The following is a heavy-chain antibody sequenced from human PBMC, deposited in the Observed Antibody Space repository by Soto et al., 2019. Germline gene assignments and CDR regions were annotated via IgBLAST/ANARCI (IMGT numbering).Heavy chain of an antibody. Sequence: QVQLVESGGGVVQPGRSLRLSCAASGFTFSSYGMHWVRQAPGKGLEWVAVIWYDGSNKYYADSVKGRFTISRDDSKNPLYLQMNSLRAEDTAVYYCARDLFSIAAAGSFDYWGQGTLVTVSS. J-gene: IGHJ4*02. CDR1: GFTFSSYG. CDR2: IWYDGSNK. V-gene: IGHV3-33*01. CDR3: ARDLFSIAAAGSFDY. D-gene: IGHD6-13*01.